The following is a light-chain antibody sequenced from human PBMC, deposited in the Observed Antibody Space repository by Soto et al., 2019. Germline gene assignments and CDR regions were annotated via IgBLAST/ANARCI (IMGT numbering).Light chain of an antibody. Sequence: QSALTQPRSVSGSPGQSVTISCTGTSSDVGSYKDVSWYQHHPGKAPKLMIYDVSERPSGVPDRFSGSKSGNTASLTISGLQAEDEAIYYCCAYADTFYVFGTGTKLTVL. CDR1: SSDVGSYKD. CDR3: CAYADTFYV. J-gene: IGLJ1*01. V-gene: IGLV2-11*01. CDR2: DVS.